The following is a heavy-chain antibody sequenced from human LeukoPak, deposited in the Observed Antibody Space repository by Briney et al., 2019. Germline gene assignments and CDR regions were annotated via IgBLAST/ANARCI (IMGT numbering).Heavy chain of an antibody. J-gene: IGHJ3*02. CDR3: ARGPLLLGYEFAFDI. Sequence: ASVKVSCKASGYTFTGYYMHWVRQAPGQGLEWMGWINPNSGGTNYAQKFQGRVTMTRDTSISTAYMELSRLRSDDTAVYYCARGPLLLGYEFAFDIWGQGTMVTVSS. D-gene: IGHD5-12*01. CDR1: GYTFTGYY. V-gene: IGHV1-2*02. CDR2: INPNSGGT.